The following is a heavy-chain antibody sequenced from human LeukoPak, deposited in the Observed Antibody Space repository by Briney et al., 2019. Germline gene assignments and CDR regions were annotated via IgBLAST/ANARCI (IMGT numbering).Heavy chain of an antibody. CDR2: IYYSGST. J-gene: IGHJ3*02. Sequence: SETLSLTCTVSGGSISSYYWSWIRQPPGKGLEWIGYIYYSGSTNYNPSLKSRVTISVDTSKNQFSLKLSSVTAADTAVYYCARGMVVRRVPHAFDIWGQGTMVTVSS. V-gene: IGHV4-59*08. CDR3: ARGMVVRRVPHAFDI. CDR1: GGSISSYY. D-gene: IGHD3-10*01.